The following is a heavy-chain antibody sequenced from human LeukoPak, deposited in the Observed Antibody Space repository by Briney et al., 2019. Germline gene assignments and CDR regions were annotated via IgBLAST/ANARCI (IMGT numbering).Heavy chain of an antibody. CDR3: ARGSVVVVAAVDY. CDR1: GYTFTSYG. D-gene: IGHD2-15*01. V-gene: IGHV1-18*01. CDR2: ISSNNGHT. Sequence: ASVKVSCKASGYTFTSYGISWVRQAPGQGLEWMGWISSNNGHTYYAQKVQGRVTMTTDTSTNTAYMELRSLSSDDTAVYYCARGSVVVVAAVDYWGQGTLVTVSS. J-gene: IGHJ4*02.